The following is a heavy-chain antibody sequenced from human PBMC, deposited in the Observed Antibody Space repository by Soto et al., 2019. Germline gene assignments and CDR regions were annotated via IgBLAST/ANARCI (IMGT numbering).Heavy chain of an antibody. CDR3: ARYRREAVAGYTLDN. D-gene: IGHD6-13*01. CDR2: VYNSGST. V-gene: IGHV4-59*01. J-gene: IGHJ4*02. CDR1: GGSISSNY. Sequence: SETLSLTCTVSGGSISSNYWTWIRQPPGKGLEWIGYVYNSGSTNYNPSIKSRVTISEDTSKSQFSLKVNSMTAADAAVYYCARYRREAVAGYTLDNWGQGILVTVSS.